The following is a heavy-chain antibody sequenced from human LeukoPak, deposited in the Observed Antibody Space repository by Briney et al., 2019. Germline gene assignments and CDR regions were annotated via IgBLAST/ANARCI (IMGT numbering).Heavy chain of an antibody. V-gene: IGHV3-23*01. J-gene: IGHJ4*02. Sequence: PGGSLRLSCATSGFSFSSYAMSWVRQAPGKGLEWVSSISGIGGSTYYADSVNGLFTISRDNSKNTLYLQMNSLRAEDTAVYYCAKATYSSSWNLGFDYWGQGALVTVSS. CDR3: AKATYSSSWNLGFDY. CDR2: ISGIGGST. D-gene: IGHD6-13*01. CDR1: GFSFSSYA.